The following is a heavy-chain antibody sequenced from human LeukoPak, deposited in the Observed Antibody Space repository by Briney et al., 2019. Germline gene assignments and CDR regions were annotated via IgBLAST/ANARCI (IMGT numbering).Heavy chain of an antibody. J-gene: IGHJ4*02. D-gene: IGHD3-10*01. Sequence: SETLSLTCAVYGGSFSGYYWSWIRQPPGKGLEWIGEINHSGSTNYNPSLKSRVTISVDTSKNQFSLKLSSVTAADTAVYYCARLSLWFGELFPRYWGQGTLVTVSS. CDR2: INHSGST. CDR1: GGSFSGYY. V-gene: IGHV4-34*01. CDR3: ARLSLWFGELFPRY.